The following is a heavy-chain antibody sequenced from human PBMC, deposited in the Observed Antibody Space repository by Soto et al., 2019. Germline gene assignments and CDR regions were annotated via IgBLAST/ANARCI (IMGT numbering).Heavy chain of an antibody. Sequence: GASVKVSCKASGYTFTSYGISWVRQAPGQGLEWMGWISAYNGNTNYAQKLQGRVTTTTDTSTSTAYMELRSLRSDDTAVYYCARDRGEEIVLMVYAPYYYYGMDVWGQGTTVTVSS. CDR1: GYTFTSYG. CDR2: ISAYNGNT. CDR3: ARDRGEEIVLMVYAPYYYYGMDV. J-gene: IGHJ6*02. D-gene: IGHD2-8*01. V-gene: IGHV1-18*01.